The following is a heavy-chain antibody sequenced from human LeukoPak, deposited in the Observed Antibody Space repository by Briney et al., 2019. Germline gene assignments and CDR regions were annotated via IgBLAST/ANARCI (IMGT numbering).Heavy chain of an antibody. J-gene: IGHJ5*02. CDR1: GGSISSGGYY. Sequence: KSSQTLSLTCTVSGGSISSGGYYWSWIRQHPGKGLEWIGYIYYSGSTYYNPSLKSRVTISVDTSKNQFSLKLSSVTAADTAVYYCGRVTMGWFDPWGQGTLVTVSS. CDR2: IYYSGST. CDR3: GRVTMGWFDP. D-gene: IGHD1-1*01. V-gene: IGHV4-31*03.